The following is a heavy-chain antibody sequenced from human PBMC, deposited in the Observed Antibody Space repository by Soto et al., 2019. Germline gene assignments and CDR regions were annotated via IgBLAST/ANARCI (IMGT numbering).Heavy chain of an antibody. V-gene: IGHV5-51*01. CDR2: IYAGDSDT. Sequence: GESLKISCKGSGYSFTSYWIGWVRQMPGKGLEWMGIIYAGDSDTRYSPSFQGQVTISADKSISTAYLQWSSLKASDTAMYYCARLPTAIVVVTAINAFDIWGQGTMVTVSS. CDR3: ARLPTAIVVVTAINAFDI. CDR1: GYSFTSYW. J-gene: IGHJ3*02. D-gene: IGHD2-21*02.